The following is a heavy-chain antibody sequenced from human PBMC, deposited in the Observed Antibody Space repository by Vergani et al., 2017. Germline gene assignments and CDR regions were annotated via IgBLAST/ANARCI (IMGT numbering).Heavy chain of an antibody. V-gene: IGHV4-31*03. CDR2: IYYSGST. CDR3: ARHRTRXSGSSTDYYYYMDV. CDR1: GGSISSGGYY. J-gene: IGHJ6*03. Sequence: QVQLQESGPGLVKPSQTLPLTCTVSGGSISSGGYYWSWIRQHPGKGLEWIGYIYYSGSTYYNPSLKSRVTISVDTSKNQFSLKLSSVTAADTAVYYCARHRTRXSGSSTDYYYYMDVWGKGTTVTVSS. D-gene: IGHD2-2*01.